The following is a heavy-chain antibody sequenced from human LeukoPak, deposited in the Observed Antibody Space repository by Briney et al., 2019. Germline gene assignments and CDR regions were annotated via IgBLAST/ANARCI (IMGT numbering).Heavy chain of an antibody. CDR2: ISSSSSSYI. V-gene: IGHV3-21*01. CDR1: GFTFDDYA. J-gene: IGHJ4*02. CDR3: ARDQGQFDY. Sequence: PGGSLRLSCAASGFTFDDYAMHWVRQAPGKGLEWVSSISSSSSSYIYYADSVKGRFTISRDNAKNSLYLQMNSLRAEDTAVYYCARDQGQFDYWGQGTLVTVSS.